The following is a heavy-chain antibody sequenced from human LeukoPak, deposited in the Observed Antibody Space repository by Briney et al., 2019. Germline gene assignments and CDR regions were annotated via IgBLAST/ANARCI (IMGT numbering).Heavy chain of an antibody. D-gene: IGHD1-1*01. CDR1: GFSFYNYW. V-gene: IGHV3-74*01. CDR3: ARDPRTVRI. CDR2: INSDGTTT. J-gene: IGHJ4*02. Sequence: GGSLRLSCAASGFSFYNYWMHWVRQAPGEGLVWVSRINSDGTTTSYAGSVKGRFTISRDNAKDTLYLQMNSLRTEDTAVYYCARDPRTVRIWGQGTLVTVSS.